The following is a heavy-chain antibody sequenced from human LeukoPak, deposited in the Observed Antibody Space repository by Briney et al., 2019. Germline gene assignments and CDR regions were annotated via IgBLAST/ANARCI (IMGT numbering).Heavy chain of an antibody. CDR3: ARDGQTFRSGSYSDPFDY. CDR2: ISAYNGNT. J-gene: IGHJ4*02. V-gene: IGHV1-18*01. Sequence: ASVKVSCKASGYTFTSYGISWVRQAPGQGLEGMGWISAYNGNTNYAQKLQGRVAMTTDTTTSTAYMELRSVRSDDTAVYYCARDGQTFRSGSYSDPFDYWGQGTLVTVSS. CDR1: GYTFTSYG. D-gene: IGHD1-26*01.